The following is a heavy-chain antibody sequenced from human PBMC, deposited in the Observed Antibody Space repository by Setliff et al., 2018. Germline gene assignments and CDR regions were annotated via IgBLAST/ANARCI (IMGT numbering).Heavy chain of an antibody. D-gene: IGHD4-17*01. CDR3: ARDVPLTTVTKNYFGP. CDR1: GYALNSYG. V-gene: IGHV1-18*01. J-gene: IGHJ5*02. Sequence: ASVKVSCKTAGYALNSYGLTWVRQAPGQGLEWMGWISPYNGITRYGQKFQGRVTLTSETTTGTVYMELRSLDSDDTAVYYCARDVPLTTVTKNYFGPWGQGTLVTVSS. CDR2: ISPYNGIT.